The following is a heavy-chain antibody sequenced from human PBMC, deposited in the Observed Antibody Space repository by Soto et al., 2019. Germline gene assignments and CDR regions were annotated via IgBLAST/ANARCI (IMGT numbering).Heavy chain of an antibody. V-gene: IGHV4-4*02. Sequence: QVQLQESGPGLVKPSETLSLTCAVYGGSISSNKWWSWVRQPPGKGLEWIGEIYHSGSTNYNPSLNSPVTTSLDKSKNQFSLKLTSVTAADSAVYYCARDDHIVVVPTSLGARDVWCQGTTVTVSS. CDR2: IYHSGST. CDR1: GGSISSNKW. J-gene: IGHJ6*02. CDR3: ARDDHIVVVPTSLGARDV. D-gene: IGHD2-2*01.